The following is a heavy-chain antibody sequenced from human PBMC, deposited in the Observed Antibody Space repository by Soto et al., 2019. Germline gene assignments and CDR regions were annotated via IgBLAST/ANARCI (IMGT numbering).Heavy chain of an antibody. D-gene: IGHD6-6*01. J-gene: IGHJ4*02. V-gene: IGHV3-53*02. Sequence: EVQLVETGGSLIQPGGSLRLSCAVSGFTVRSNYMSWVRQAPGKGLEWVSIIYSSGNTYYADSVKGRFTMSRDTSNNTVFLQMSSLRAEDTAVYYCARVSSPSGYWGQGTLVTVSS. CDR2: IYSSGNT. CDR1: GFTVRSNY. CDR3: ARVSSPSGY.